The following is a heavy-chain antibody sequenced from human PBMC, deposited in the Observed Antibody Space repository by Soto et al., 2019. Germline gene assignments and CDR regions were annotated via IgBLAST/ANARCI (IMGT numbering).Heavy chain of an antibody. J-gene: IGHJ4*02. Sequence: QITLKESGPTLVKPTQTLTLTCTFSGFSLSTSGVGVGWIRQPPGKALEWLALIYWDDDKRFSPSLKSRLTITKDTSKNHVVLTITNMNPVDTATYYCARGGYYYDSSGYDYWGQGTLVTVSS. CDR2: IYWDDDK. V-gene: IGHV2-5*02. CDR3: ARGGYYYDSSGYDY. D-gene: IGHD3-22*01. CDR1: GFSLSTSGVG.